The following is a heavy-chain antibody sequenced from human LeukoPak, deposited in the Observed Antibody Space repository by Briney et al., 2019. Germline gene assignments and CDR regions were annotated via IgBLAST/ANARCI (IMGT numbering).Heavy chain of an antibody. CDR1: GGSISSGSYY. V-gene: IGHV4-61*01. CDR2: IYYSGST. Sequence: PSETLSLTCTVSGGSISSGSYYWSWIRQPPGKGLEWIGYIYYSGSTNYNPSLKSRVTISVDTSKNQFSLKLSSVTAADTAVYYCARVRPSKRRDGYSLDYWGQGTLVTVSS. CDR3: ARVRPSKRRDGYSLDY. D-gene: IGHD5-24*01. J-gene: IGHJ4*02.